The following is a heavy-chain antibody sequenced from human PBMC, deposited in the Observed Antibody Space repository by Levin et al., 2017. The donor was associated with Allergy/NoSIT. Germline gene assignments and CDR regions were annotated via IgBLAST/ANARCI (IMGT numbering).Heavy chain of an antibody. CDR2: IYPGDSDT. D-gene: IGHD3-10*01. V-gene: IGHV5-51*01. CDR3: ARVPLLGFGELSAPYFDY. CDR1: GYSFTSYW. Sequence: KYGESLKISCKGSGYSFTSYWIGWVRQMPGKGLEWMGIIYPGDSDTRYSPSFQGQVTISADKSISTAYLQWSSLKASDTAMYYCARVPLLGFGELSAPYFDYWGQGTLVTVSS. J-gene: IGHJ4*02.